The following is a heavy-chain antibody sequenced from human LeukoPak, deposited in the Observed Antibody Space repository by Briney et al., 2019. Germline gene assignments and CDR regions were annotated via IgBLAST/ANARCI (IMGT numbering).Heavy chain of an antibody. Sequence: PGGSLRLSCAASGFIFSCCGLHWVRQAPGKGLEWVAVIWADGSNKYYADSVKGRFTISRDNSKNTLYLQMNSLRAEDTAAYYCARAYCGGDCYSFDYWGQGTLVTVSS. D-gene: IGHD2-21*02. CDR3: ARAYCGGDCYSFDY. CDR2: IWADGSNK. CDR1: GFIFSCCG. J-gene: IGHJ4*02. V-gene: IGHV3-30*19.